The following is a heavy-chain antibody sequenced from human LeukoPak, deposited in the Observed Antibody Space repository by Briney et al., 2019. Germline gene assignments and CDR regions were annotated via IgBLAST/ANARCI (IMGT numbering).Heavy chain of an antibody. Sequence: ASVKVSCRASGYTFTGYYMHWVRQAPGQGLEWMGWVNPNSGVTKCAQKFRGRVTMTRDTSISTVYMEVNRLTSDDTAVYFCARRRPDSSGYYHFDYWGQGTLVTVSS. CDR2: VNPNSGVT. V-gene: IGHV1-2*02. D-gene: IGHD3-22*01. J-gene: IGHJ4*02. CDR1: GYTFTGYY. CDR3: ARRRPDSSGYYHFDY.